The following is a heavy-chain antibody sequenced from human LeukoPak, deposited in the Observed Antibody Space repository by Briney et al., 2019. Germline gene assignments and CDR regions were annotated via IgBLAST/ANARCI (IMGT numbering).Heavy chain of an antibody. CDR3: ARGQRWSSGRYAFDI. CDR2: IYYSGST. CDR1: GGSISSSSYY. Sequence: SETLSLTCTVSGGSISSSSYYWGWIRQPPGKGLEWIGSIYYSGSTYYNPSLKSRVTISVDTSKNQFSLKLSSVTAADTAVYYCARGQRWSSGRYAFDIWGQGTMVTVSS. D-gene: IGHD6-19*01. V-gene: IGHV4-39*01. J-gene: IGHJ3*02.